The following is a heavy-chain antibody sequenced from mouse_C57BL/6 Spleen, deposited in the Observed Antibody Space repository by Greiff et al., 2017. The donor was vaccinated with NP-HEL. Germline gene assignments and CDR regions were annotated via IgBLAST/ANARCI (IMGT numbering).Heavy chain of an antibody. CDR3: AITQAQAWFAY. CDR2: IYPGDGDT. CDR1: GYAFSSSW. J-gene: IGHJ3*01. D-gene: IGHD3-2*02. V-gene: IGHV1-82*01. Sequence: VQLQQSGPELVKPGASVKISCKASGYAFSSSWMNWVKQWPGKGLEWIGRIYPGDGDTNYNGKFKGKATLTADKSSSTAYMQLSSLTSEDSAVYFCAITQAQAWFAYWGQGTLVTVSA.